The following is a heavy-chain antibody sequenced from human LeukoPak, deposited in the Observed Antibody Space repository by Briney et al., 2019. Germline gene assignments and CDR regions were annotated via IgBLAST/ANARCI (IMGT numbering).Heavy chain of an antibody. CDR3: ARAWGLGYCSGGSCYTDPYYFDY. CDR1: GITVSSNY. V-gene: IGHV3-53*01. D-gene: IGHD2-15*01. CDR2: IYSGGST. Sequence: GGSLRLSCAASGITVSSNYMSWVRQAPGKGLEWVSVIYSGGSTYYADSVKGRFTISRDNSKNTLYLQMNSLRAEDTAVYYCARAWGLGYCSGGSCYTDPYYFDYWGQGTLVTVSS. J-gene: IGHJ4*02.